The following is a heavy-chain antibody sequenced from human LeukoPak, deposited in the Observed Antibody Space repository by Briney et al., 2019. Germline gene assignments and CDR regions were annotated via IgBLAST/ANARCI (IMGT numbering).Heavy chain of an antibody. J-gene: IGHJ3*02. V-gene: IGHV3-30-3*01. CDR3: ARDLAWDAFDI. CDR2: ISYDGSNK. Sequence: GRSLRLSCAASGFTFSSYTIHWVRQAPGKGLEWVTIISYDGSNKYCADSVKGRFTISRDNSKNSLYLQMNSLRAEDTAVYYCARDLAWDAFDIWGQGTMVTVSS. CDR1: GFTFSSYT.